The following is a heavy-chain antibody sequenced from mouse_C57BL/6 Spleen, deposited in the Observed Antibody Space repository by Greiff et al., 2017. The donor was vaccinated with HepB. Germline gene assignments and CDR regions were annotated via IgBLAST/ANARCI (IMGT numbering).Heavy chain of an antibody. J-gene: IGHJ2*01. V-gene: IGHV1-54*01. D-gene: IGHD2-1*01. CDR3: ARRGLYSPSY. CDR1: GYAFTNYL. CDR2: INPGSGGT. Sequence: VKLQESGAELVRPGTSVKVSCKASGYAFTNYLIEWVKQRPGQGLEWIGVINPGSGGTNYNEKFKGKATLTADKSSSTAYMQLSSLTSEDSAVYFCARRGLYSPSYWGQGTTLTVSS.